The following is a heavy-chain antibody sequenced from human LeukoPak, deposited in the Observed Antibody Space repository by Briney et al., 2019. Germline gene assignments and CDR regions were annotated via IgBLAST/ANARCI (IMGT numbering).Heavy chain of an antibody. V-gene: IGHV3-30*02. Sequence: GGSLRLSCAASGFTFSSYGMHWVRQAPGKGLEWVTFIRFDGSYKYYADSVRGRFTISRDNSKSTLYLEMNNMRAEDTAMYYCAKDVYQLLYAMDAFDMWGQGTLVTVSS. J-gene: IGHJ3*02. D-gene: IGHD2-2*02. CDR3: AKDVYQLLYAMDAFDM. CDR1: GFTFSSYG. CDR2: IRFDGSYK.